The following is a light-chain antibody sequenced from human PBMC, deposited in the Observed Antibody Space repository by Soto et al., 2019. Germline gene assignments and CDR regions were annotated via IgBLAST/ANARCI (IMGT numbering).Light chain of an antibody. Sequence: EIVMTQSPATLSLSPGERASLSCRASQSVGSKLIWYQHKPGQAPRLLIYGASARATGIPARFSGSGSGTEFTLTISSLQPEDSAIYYCQERSKWPLYTFGQGTKLEIK. CDR2: GAS. CDR3: QERSKWPLYT. CDR1: QSVGSK. V-gene: IGKV3-15*01. J-gene: IGKJ2*01.